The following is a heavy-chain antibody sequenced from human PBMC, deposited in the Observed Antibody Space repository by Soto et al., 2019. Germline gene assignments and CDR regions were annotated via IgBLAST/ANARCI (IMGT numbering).Heavy chain of an antibody. CDR3: AREALTQNDAFDI. V-gene: IGHV3-33*01. CDR1: GFTFSSYG. J-gene: IGHJ3*02. CDR2: IRSNGSNK. D-gene: IGHD3-9*01. Sequence: PGGSLRLSFAASGFTFSSYGMHWVRQAPGKGLEWVADIRSNGSNKYYADSVKGRFTISRDNAKNSLYLQMNSLRAEDTAVYYCAREALTQNDAFDIWGQGTMVTVSS.